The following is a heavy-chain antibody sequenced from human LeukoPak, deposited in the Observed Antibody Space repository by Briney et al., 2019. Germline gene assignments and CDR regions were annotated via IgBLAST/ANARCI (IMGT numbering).Heavy chain of an antibody. D-gene: IGHD1-14*01. V-gene: IGHV4-31*03. Sequence: SETLSLTCIVSGGSISSGGYYWSWIRQHPGKGLEWIGYIYYSGSTYYSPSLKSRITISEDTSKNQFSLKLSSVTAADTAVYYCARGLGGPDWFDPWGQGTLVTVSS. CDR2: IYYSGST. CDR1: GGSISSGGYY. J-gene: IGHJ5*02. CDR3: ARGLGGPDWFDP.